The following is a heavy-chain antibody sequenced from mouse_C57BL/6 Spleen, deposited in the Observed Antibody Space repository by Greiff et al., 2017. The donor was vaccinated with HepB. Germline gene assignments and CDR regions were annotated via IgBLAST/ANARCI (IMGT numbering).Heavy chain of an antibody. CDR1: GFNIKDDY. D-gene: IGHD2-4*01. J-gene: IGHJ1*03. Sequence: VQLQQSGAELVRPGASVKLSCTASGFNIKDDYMHWVKQRPEQGLEWIGWIDPENGDTEYASKFQGKATITADTSSNTAYLQLSSLTSEDTAVYCCTTSYDYDHWYFDVWGTGTTVTVAS. CDR3: TTSYDYDHWYFDV. V-gene: IGHV14-4*01. CDR2: IDPENGDT.